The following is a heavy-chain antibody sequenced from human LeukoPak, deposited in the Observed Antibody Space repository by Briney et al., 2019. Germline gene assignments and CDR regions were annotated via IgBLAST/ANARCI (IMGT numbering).Heavy chain of an antibody. V-gene: IGHV3-23*01. CDR3: AKDYEEPIALDAFDI. Sequence: GGSLRLSCAASGFTFSSYAMSWVRQAPGKGLEWVSAISGSGGSTYYADSVKGRFTISRDNSKNTLYLQMNSRRAEDTAVYYCAKDYEEPIALDAFDIWGQGTMVTVSS. CDR1: GFTFSSYA. D-gene: IGHD3-3*01. CDR2: ISGSGGST. J-gene: IGHJ3*02.